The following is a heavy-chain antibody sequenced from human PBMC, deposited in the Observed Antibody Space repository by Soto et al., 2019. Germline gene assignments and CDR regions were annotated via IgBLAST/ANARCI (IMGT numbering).Heavy chain of an antibody. CDR3: ATLPPRIEVRLRPIPM. Sequence: QVQLQQSGPRLVKPSGTLSLTCYVSGGSISSTNWWPWVRQRPGKGLALFGEIYHTGNTTYNPSVRSRVTISVDKSNNKFSLNLRAVTAADTAVYYCATLPPRIEVRLRPIPMWGQGILVTVSS. V-gene: IGHV4-4*02. D-gene: IGHD5-12*01. CDR2: IYHTGNT. J-gene: IGHJ4*02. CDR1: GGSISSTNW.